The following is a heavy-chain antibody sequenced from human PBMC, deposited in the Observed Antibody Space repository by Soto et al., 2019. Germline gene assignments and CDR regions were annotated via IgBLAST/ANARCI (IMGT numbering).Heavy chain of an antibody. D-gene: IGHD7-27*01. V-gene: IGHV4-30-4*01. Sequence: QVQLQESGPGLVKPSQTLSLTCTVSGESISNVNYCWSWIRQPPDKGLEWIGHIYNGGSTYSNPSLRTRVTISIDTSKNQFSLKLRSVSAADTAFYFCAQAPSGDKVDYWGQRPLVTVSS. J-gene: IGHJ4*02. CDR3: AQAPSGDKVDY. CDR1: GESISNVNYC. CDR2: IYNGGST.